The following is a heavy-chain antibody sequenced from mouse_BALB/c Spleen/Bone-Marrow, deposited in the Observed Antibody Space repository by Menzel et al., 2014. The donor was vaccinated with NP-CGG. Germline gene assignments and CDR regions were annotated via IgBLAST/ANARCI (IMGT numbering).Heavy chain of an antibody. CDR2: IDPANGNT. V-gene: IGHV14-3*02. Sequence: VHVKQSGAELVKPGASVKLSCTASGFNIKDTYMHWVKQRPEQGLEWIGRIDPANGNTKYDPKFQGKATITADTSSNTAYLQLSSLTSEDTAVYYCASYYYGSSSFAYWGQGTLVTVS. J-gene: IGHJ3*01. CDR3: ASYYYGSSSFAY. D-gene: IGHD1-1*01. CDR1: GFNIKDTY.